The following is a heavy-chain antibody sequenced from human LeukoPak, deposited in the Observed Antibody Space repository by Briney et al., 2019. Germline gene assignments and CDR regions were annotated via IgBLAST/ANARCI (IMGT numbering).Heavy chain of an antibody. V-gene: IGHV3-33*06. CDR1: GFTFSNYG. J-gene: IGHJ1*01. Sequence: PGRSLRLSCAASGFTFSNYGMHWVRQAPGKGLEWVAGIWYDGSNKYYADSVQARFTISTHNSNHTLHLQMISLRPEDTAVYYCAKDGGYCSGGSCYSGAEYFQHWGQGTLVTVSS. CDR3: AKDGGYCSGGSCYSGAEYFQH. D-gene: IGHD2-15*01. CDR2: IWYDGSNK.